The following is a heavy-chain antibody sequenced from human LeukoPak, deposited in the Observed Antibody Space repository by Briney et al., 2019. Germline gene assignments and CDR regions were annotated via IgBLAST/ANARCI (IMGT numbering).Heavy chain of an antibody. CDR2: ISGSDGST. Sequence: GGSLRLSCDASGFTFSAYAMHWVRQAPGKGLEWVSGISGSDGSTYYADSVKGRFTISRDYSKNTLYVQMNSLRAEDTAVYYCAKARGFCSGGSCYNPFDPWGQGTLVTVSS. CDR1: GFTFSAYA. CDR3: AKARGFCSGGSCYNPFDP. D-gene: IGHD2-15*01. V-gene: IGHV3-23*01. J-gene: IGHJ5*02.